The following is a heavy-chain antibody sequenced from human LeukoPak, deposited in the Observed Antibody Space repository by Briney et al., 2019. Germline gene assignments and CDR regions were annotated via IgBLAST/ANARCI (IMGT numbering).Heavy chain of an antibody. Sequence: SETLSLTCTVSGGSISKYYWNWIRQPPGKELEGVAHISYSGGTKYNPSLHNRLTISIDNSDNQFSLNLSYVTAADTAVYYCGRRVIMSAAGVPDTWLDPWGQGILVSVS. CDR3: GRRVIMSAAGVPDTWLDP. D-gene: IGHD2-8*01. J-gene: IGHJ5*02. CDR1: GGSISKYY. CDR2: ISYSGGT. V-gene: IGHV4-59*08.